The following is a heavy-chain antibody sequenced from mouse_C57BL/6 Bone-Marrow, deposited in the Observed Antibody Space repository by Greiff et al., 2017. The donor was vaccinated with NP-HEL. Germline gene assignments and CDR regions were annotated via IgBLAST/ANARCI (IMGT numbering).Heavy chain of an antibody. J-gene: IGHJ1*03. Sequence: ESGPGLVKPSQSLSLTCSVTGYSITSGYYWYWIRQFPGNKLEWMGYISYDGSNNYNPSLKNRISITRDTTKNQFFLKLNSVTTEDTATYYCARIYYYGSSPYWYFDVWGTGTTVTVSS. V-gene: IGHV3-6*01. CDR2: ISYDGSN. CDR3: ARIYYYGSSPYWYFDV. D-gene: IGHD1-1*01. CDR1: GYSITSGYY.